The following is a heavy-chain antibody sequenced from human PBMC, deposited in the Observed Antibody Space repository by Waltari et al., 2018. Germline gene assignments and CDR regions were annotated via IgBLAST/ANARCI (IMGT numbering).Heavy chain of an antibody. V-gene: IGHV3-23*04. Sequence: EVQLVESGGGLVQPGGSLRLSCAASGFTFSSYAMSWVRQAPGKGLEWVSAIRDSGGSTYYADSVKGRFTISRDNSKNTLYLQMNSLRAEDTAVYYCAKDERYYYDSSGYYHYWGQGTLVTVSS. J-gene: IGHJ4*02. CDR3: AKDERYYYDSSGYYHY. CDR1: GFTFSSYA. D-gene: IGHD3-22*01. CDR2: IRDSGGST.